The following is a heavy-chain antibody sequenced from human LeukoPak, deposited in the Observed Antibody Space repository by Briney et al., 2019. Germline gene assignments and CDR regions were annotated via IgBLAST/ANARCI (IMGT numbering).Heavy chain of an antibody. V-gene: IGHV4-31*03. CDR3: ASALYSSSSPFDY. D-gene: IGHD6-6*01. Sequence: SETLSLTCTVSGGSISGGDYYWSWIRQHPGKGLEWIGYIYYSGSTYYNPSLKSRLTISVDTSKSQFSLRLSSVTAADTAVYYRASALYSSSSPFDYWGQGTLVTVSS. CDR2: IYYSGST. CDR1: GGSISGGDYY. J-gene: IGHJ4*02.